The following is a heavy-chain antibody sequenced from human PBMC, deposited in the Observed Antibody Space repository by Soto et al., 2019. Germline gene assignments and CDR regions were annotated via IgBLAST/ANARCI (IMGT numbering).Heavy chain of an antibody. D-gene: IGHD1-1*01. CDR3: ARGLQSYFGMDV. CDR1: GYTFTNYD. Sequence: ASVKVSCTASGYTFTNYDISWGRQAPGQGLEWMAWISDHNGNKNYAEKFQGRVTMTTDTSTSTAYMEVRSLRSDDTAVYYCARGLQSYFGMDVCGQGTTVPVSS. J-gene: IGHJ6*02. CDR2: ISDHNGNK. V-gene: IGHV1-18*01.